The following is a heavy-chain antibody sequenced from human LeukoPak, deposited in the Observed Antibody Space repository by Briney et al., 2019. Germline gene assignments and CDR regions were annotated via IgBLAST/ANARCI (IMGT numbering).Heavy chain of an antibody. Sequence: ASVKVSCKASGYTFTSYDINWVRQATGQGLEWMGWMNPNSGNTGYAQKFQGRVTMTTDTSTSTAYMELRSLRSDDTAVYYCARVYYDFWSGYGTNQQPYDYWGQGTLVTVSS. V-gene: IGHV1-8*02. CDR3: ARVYYDFWSGYGTNQQPYDY. J-gene: IGHJ4*02. D-gene: IGHD3-3*01. CDR1: GYTFTSYD. CDR2: MNPNSGNT.